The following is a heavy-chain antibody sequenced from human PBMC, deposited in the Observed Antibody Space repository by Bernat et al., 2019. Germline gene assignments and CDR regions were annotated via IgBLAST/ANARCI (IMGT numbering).Heavy chain of an antibody. V-gene: IGHV3-33*06. D-gene: IGHD7-27*01. CDR2: IWYDGSNK. Sequence: QVQLVESGGGVVQPGRSLRLSCAASGFTFSSYGMHWVRQTPGKGLEWVAVIWYDGSNKYYADSVKGRFTISRDDSKKTLFVHMNSLRAEDTAVYYCAKDRANWAVDYWGQGTLVTVSS. CDR1: GFTFSSYG. CDR3: AKDRANWAVDY. J-gene: IGHJ4*02.